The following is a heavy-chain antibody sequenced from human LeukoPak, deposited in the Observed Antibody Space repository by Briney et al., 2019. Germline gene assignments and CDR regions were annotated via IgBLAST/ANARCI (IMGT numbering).Heavy chain of an antibody. CDR3: SRARDYVWGSYRYTWFDP. D-gene: IGHD3-16*02. V-gene: IGHV4-34*01. Sequence: PSETLSRTCAVYGGSFSGYYWSWIRQPPGKGLEWIGEINHSGNTNYNPSLKSRVTISVDTSKNQFSLRLGSVTAADTSVYYCSRARDYVWGSYRYTWFDPWGQGTLVTVSS. J-gene: IGHJ5*02. CDR1: GGSFSGYY. CDR2: INHSGNT.